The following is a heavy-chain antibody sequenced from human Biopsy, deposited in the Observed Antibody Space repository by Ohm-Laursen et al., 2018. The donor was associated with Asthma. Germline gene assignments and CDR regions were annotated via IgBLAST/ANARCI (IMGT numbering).Heavy chain of an antibody. J-gene: IGHJ6*02. CDR1: GGTFSRYA. CDR2: LIPVLGTP. Sequence: ASVKVSCKASGGTFSRYAISWVRQAPGQGLEWMGGLIPVLGTPDHAQMFEGRVTITTDESTSTAYMELSSLGSEDTAVYYCARGYSGSDRIVYYYSGLEVWGQGTTVTVSS. D-gene: IGHD5-12*01. V-gene: IGHV1-69*05. CDR3: ARGYSGSDRIVYYYSGLEV.